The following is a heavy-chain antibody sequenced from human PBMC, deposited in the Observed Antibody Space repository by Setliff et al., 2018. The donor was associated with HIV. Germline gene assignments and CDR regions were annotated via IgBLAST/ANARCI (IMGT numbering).Heavy chain of an antibody. CDR3: AHVHYYRDAYFDS. CDR2: ISSTSRYI. D-gene: IGHD3-10*01. Sequence: PGGSLRLSCAASGFTFSSYTLTWVRQAPGKGLEWVSSISSTSRYIYYADSERGRFTISRGNAKNSLYLHMVDLGAEDTATYFCAHVHYYRDAYFDSWGQGILVTVSS. V-gene: IGHV3-21*03. CDR1: GFTFSSYT. J-gene: IGHJ4*01.